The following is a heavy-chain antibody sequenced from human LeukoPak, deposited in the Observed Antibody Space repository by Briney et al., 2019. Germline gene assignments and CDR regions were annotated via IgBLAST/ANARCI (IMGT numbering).Heavy chain of an antibody. CDR1: GFTLSSYT. CDR3: ARGGNTDDYGDY. V-gene: IGHV3-21*01. Sequence: GGSLRLSCAASGFTLSSYTMHRVRQAPGKGLEWVSSISITSSYMYYADSVRGRFTISRHNAKNSLYMQMNSLRADDTAVYYCARGGNTDDYGDYWGQGTLVTVSS. D-gene: IGHD3-16*01. J-gene: IGHJ4*02. CDR2: ISITSSYM.